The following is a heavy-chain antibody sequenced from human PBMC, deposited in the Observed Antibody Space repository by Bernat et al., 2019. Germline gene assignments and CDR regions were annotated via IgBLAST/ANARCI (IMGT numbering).Heavy chain of an antibody. CDR2: IWYDGSNK. CDR1: GFTFSSYG. Sequence: QVQLVESGGGVVQPGRSLRLSCAASGFTFSSYGMHWVRQAPGKGLEWVAVIWYDGSNKYYADSVKGRFTISRDNSKNTLYLQMNNLRAEDTAVYYCARGTPGYSSSWYEEGDYWGQGTLVTVSS. CDR3: ARGTPGYSSSWYEEGDY. V-gene: IGHV3-33*01. J-gene: IGHJ4*02. D-gene: IGHD6-13*01.